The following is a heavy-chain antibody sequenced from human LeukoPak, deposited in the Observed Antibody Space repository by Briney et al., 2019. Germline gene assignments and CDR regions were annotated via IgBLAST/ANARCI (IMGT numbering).Heavy chain of an antibody. J-gene: IGHJ4*02. CDR1: GGTFSSYA. D-gene: IGHD3-22*01. V-gene: IGHV1-69*13. Sequence: ASVKVSCKASGGTFSSYAISWVRQAPGQGLEWMGGIIPIFGTANYAQKFQGRVTITADESTSTAYMELSSLRSEDTAVHYCARDPSSSEYYYDSSGHGDWGQGTLVTVSS. CDR3: ARDPSSSEYYYDSSGHGD. CDR2: IIPIFGTA.